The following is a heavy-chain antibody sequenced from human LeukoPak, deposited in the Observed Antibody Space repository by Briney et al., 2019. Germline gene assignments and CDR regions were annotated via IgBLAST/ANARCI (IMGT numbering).Heavy chain of an antibody. V-gene: IGHV3-23*01. Sequence: PGGSLRLSCAASGFTFDSYAMSWVRQPPAHGLEWVSSVSRFGGTTYYADSAKGRFTISRDNSNNTVYLQMNSLRVGDTALYYCVKHVGSRWSNNRFDPWGEGTLVTVS. J-gene: IGHJ5*02. CDR1: GFTFDSYA. CDR2: VSRFGGTT. D-gene: IGHD6-13*01. CDR3: VKHVGSRWSNNRFDP.